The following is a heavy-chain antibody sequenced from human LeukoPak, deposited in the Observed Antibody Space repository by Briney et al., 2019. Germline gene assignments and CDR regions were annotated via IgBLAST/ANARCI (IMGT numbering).Heavy chain of an antibody. D-gene: IGHD2-15*01. V-gene: IGHV4-59*01. CDR3: AREDCSGGSCYTKYTNHAFDI. J-gene: IGHJ3*02. CDR2: IYYSGST. CDR1: GGSISSYY. Sequence: SETLSLTCTVSGGSISSYYWSWIRQPPGKGLEWIGYIYYSGSTNYNPSLKSRVTISADTSKNQFSLKLSSVTAVDTAVYYCAREDCSGGSCYTKYTNHAFDIWGQGTMVTVSS.